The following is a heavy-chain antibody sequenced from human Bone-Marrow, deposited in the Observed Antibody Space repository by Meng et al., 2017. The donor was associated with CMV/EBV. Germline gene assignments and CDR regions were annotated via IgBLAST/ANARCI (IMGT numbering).Heavy chain of an antibody. D-gene: IGHD6-6*01. CDR1: GGSVSSGSYY. J-gene: IGHJ6*02. V-gene: IGHV4-61*01. CDR3: ARDSSSRISNYYYGMDV. Sequence: SETLSLTCTVSGGSVSSGSYYWSWIRQPPGKGLEWIGYIYYSGSTNYNPSLKSRVTISVDTSKNQFSLKLSSVTAADTAVYYCARDSSSRISNYYYGMDVWGQGTTVTVS. CDR2: IYYSGST.